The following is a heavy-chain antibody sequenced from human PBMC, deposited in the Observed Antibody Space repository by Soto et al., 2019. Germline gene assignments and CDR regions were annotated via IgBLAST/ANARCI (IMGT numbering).Heavy chain of an antibody. CDR1: GFTFSNYW. D-gene: IGHD3-16*01. Sequence: EVQLVESGGGLVQPGGSLRLSCAASGFTFSNYWMHWVRQAPGKGLVWVSRINRDGSRTTYADSVKGRFAISRDNAKNTLYLQMNSLRADDTSVYYCATVKLWSYAWFDPWGQGTLVTVSS. CDR3: ATVKLWSYAWFDP. V-gene: IGHV3-74*01. CDR2: INRDGSRT. J-gene: IGHJ5*02.